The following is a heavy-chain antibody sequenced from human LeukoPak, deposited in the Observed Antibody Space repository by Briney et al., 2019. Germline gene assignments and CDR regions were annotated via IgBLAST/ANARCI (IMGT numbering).Heavy chain of an antibody. V-gene: IGHV4-4*07. J-gene: IGHJ5*02. CDR2: IYTSGST. D-gene: IGHD2-2*01. CDR1: GGSISSYY. Sequence: PSETLSLTCTVYGGSISSYYWSWIRQPAGKGLEWIGRIYTSGSTNCNPSLKSRVTMSVDTSKNQFSLKLSSVTAADTAVYYCARDAFGYCSSTSCYPNWFDPWGQGTLVTVSS. CDR3: ARDAFGYCSSTSCYPNWFDP.